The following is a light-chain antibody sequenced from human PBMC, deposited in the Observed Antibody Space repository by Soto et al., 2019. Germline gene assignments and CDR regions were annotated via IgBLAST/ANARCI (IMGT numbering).Light chain of an antibody. CDR2: KAS. J-gene: IGKJ1*01. CDR1: QTISSW. V-gene: IGKV1-5*03. CDR3: QHYNSYSEA. Sequence: DIQMTQSPSTLSGSVGDRVTITCRASQTISSWLAWYQQKPGKAPKILIYKASTLTSGVPSRFRGSGSGTEFTLTISSLQPDDFSTYYCQHYNSYSEAFGQGTKV.